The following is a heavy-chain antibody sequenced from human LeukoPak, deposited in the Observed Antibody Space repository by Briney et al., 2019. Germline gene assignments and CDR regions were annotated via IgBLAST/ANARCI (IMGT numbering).Heavy chain of an antibody. V-gene: IGHV3-7*01. J-gene: IGHJ6*03. CDR1: GFTFSSYW. Sequence: GGSLRLSCAASGFTFSSYWMSWVRQAPGKGLEWVANIKQDGSEKYYVDSVKGRFTISRDNAKNSLYLQMNSLRAEDTAVYYCARSPRYDYNRNYYMDVWGKGTTVTASS. D-gene: IGHD5-24*01. CDR2: IKQDGSEK. CDR3: ARSPRYDYNRNYYMDV.